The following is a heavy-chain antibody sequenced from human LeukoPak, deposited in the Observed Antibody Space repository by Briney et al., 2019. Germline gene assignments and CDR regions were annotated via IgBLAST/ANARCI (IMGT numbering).Heavy chain of an antibody. CDR1: GYTFTGYY. J-gene: IGHJ6*03. CDR3: ARVFSYYYYYMDV. Sequence: ASVKVSCKASGYTFTGYYMHWVRQAPGQGLEWMGRINPNSGGTNYAQKFQGRVTMTRDTSISTAYMELSSLRSEDTAVYYCARVFSYYYYYMDVWGKGTTVTVSS. CDR2: INPNSGGT. V-gene: IGHV1-2*06.